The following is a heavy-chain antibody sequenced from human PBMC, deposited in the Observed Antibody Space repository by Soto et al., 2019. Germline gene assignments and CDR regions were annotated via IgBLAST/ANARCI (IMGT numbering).Heavy chain of an antibody. CDR1: GFSFSTSAVG. CDR2: IYWDDDK. CDR3: AHLYSAAPGTRYYFDY. Sequence: QITLTESGPTLVKPTQTLTLTCTFSGFSFSTSAVGVGWIRQPPGKALEWLALIYWDDDKRYSPFLKSRLTIPKDTSTNQLVLTMTNMDPVDTGTYYSAHLYSAAPGTRYYFDYWGQGTLVTVSS. J-gene: IGHJ4*02. D-gene: IGHD6-13*01. V-gene: IGHV2-5*02.